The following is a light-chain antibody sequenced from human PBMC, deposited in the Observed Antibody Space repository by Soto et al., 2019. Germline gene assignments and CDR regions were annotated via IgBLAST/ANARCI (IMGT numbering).Light chain of an antibody. V-gene: IGKV1-27*01. CDR1: QGIDNY. CDR3: QRYYSAPLT. Sequence: DIQMTQSPSSLSASVGDRVIITCRASQGIDNYLAWYQQTPGKVPKLLIYAASTLQSGVSSRFSGSGSGTDFTLTISNLQPEDVATYYCQRYYSAPLTFGGGTNVEI. CDR2: AAS. J-gene: IGKJ4*01.